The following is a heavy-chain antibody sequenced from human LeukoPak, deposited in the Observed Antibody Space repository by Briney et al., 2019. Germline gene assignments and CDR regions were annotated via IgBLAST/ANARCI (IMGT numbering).Heavy chain of an antibody. J-gene: IGHJ6*03. CDR3: ARGRRAFYQTRGNRFYYYMDV. V-gene: IGHV4-34*01. Sequence: SETLSLTCAVYGASFSDFHWTWIRQSPGKGLEWIVEVNHNNYNPSLKSRVTISLDTSKNQISLNLTSVTAADTAVYYCARGRRAFYQTRGNRFYYYMDVWGKGTTVIVSS. D-gene: IGHD2/OR15-2a*01. CDR2: VNHN. CDR1: GASFSDFH.